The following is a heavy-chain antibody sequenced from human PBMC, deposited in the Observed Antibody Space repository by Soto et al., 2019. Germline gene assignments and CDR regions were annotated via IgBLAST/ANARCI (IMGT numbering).Heavy chain of an antibody. Sequence: LRLSCAASGFTFSSYGMHWVRQAPGKGLEWVAVIWYDGSNKYYADSVKGRFTISRDNSKNTLYLQMNSLRAEDTAVYYCANLYYDILTGYRPNWFDPWGRGTLVTVSS. CDR3: ANLYYDILTGYRPNWFDP. J-gene: IGHJ5*02. V-gene: IGHV3-33*06. D-gene: IGHD3-9*01. CDR1: GFTFSSYG. CDR2: IWYDGSNK.